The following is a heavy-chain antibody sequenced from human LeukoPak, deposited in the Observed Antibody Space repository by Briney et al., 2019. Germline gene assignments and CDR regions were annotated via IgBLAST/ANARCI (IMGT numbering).Heavy chain of an antibody. CDR3: ARGIDAPWFDP. D-gene: IGHD2-21*01. CDR2: ISGSGGST. J-gene: IGHJ5*02. CDR1: GFTFSSYG. Sequence: GGSLRLSCAASGFTFSSYGMSWVRQAPGKGLEWVSAISGSGGSTYYADSVKGRFTISRDNSKNTLYLQMNSLRAEDTAVYYCARGIDAPWFDPWGQGTLVTVSS. V-gene: IGHV3-23*01.